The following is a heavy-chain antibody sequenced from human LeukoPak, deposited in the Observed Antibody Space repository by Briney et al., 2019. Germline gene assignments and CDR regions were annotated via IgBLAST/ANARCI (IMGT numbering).Heavy chain of an antibody. CDR3: ARVGGATAVTMYFEY. D-gene: IGHD1-26*01. J-gene: IGHJ4*02. CDR2: MTTSGNTI. CDR1: GITFSGYS. V-gene: IGHV3-48*02. Sequence: PGGSLRLSCVVSGITFSGYSMIWVRLAPGKGLEWLSFMTTSGNTIFYAESVKDRFTISRDNAKKSLYLQMNSLRDEDTAVYYCARVGGATAVTMYFEYWGQGTLVTVSS.